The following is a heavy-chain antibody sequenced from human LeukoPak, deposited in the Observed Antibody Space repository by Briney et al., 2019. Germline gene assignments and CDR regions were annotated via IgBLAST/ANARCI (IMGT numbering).Heavy chain of an antibody. CDR1: GYTFTSYG. V-gene: IGHV1-18*01. CDR2: ISAYNGNT. CDR3: AREPGITGTTAWFDP. J-gene: IGHJ5*02. Sequence: ASVKVSCKASGYTFTSYGISWVRQAPGQGLECMGWISAYNGNTNYAQKLQGRVTMTTDTSTSTAYMELRSLRSDDTAVYYCAREPGITGTTAWFDPWGQGTLVTVSS. D-gene: IGHD1-7*01.